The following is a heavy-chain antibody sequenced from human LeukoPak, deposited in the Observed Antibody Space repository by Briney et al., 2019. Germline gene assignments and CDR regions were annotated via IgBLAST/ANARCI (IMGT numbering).Heavy chain of an antibody. CDR2: IKNKANSYIT. D-gene: IGHD1-26*01. CDR1: EFTFSDHF. J-gene: IGHJ4*02. CDR3: ASIRGTLGY. Sequence: RGSLRLSCASSEFTFSDHFMDWVRQAPGKGLEWVGRIKNKANSYITQYTATMEGRVTLSRDDPKNSLYLQKRSLKTQKTARYFCASIRGTLGYWGQGTVVTVSS. V-gene: IGHV3-72*01.